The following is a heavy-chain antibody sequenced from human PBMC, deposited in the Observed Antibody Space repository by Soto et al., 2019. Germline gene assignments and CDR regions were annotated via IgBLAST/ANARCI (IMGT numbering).Heavy chain of an antibody. D-gene: IGHD6-19*01. J-gene: IGHJ6*02. CDR1: GGTFRTYA. V-gene: IGHV1-69*12. CDR3: AKGAVAGTPTSYYNYGMDV. Sequence: QVQLLQSGAEVKKPGSSVRVSCEASGGTFRTYAISWVRQAPGQGLEWMGEVIPIFGTVNYAQKFEGRVTITADESTTTVHMDLRSLRSENTAVYYCAKGAVAGTPTSYYNYGMDVWGQGTTVTVSS. CDR2: VIPIFGTV.